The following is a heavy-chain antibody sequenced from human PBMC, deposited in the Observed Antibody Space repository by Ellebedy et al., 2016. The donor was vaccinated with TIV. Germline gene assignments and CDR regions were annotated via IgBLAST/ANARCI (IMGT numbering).Heavy chain of an antibody. Sequence: ASVKVSCKASGGTFSNYAISWVRQAPGQGLEWMGRIIPILGIVNYAQKFQGRVTITADKSATTAYMELSSLRSEDTAVYYCARDLGDGIQLWLRGYFDYWGQGTLVTVSS. CDR2: IIPILGIV. J-gene: IGHJ4*02. D-gene: IGHD5-18*01. CDR3: ARDLGDGIQLWLRGYFDY. CDR1: GGTFSNYA. V-gene: IGHV1-69*04.